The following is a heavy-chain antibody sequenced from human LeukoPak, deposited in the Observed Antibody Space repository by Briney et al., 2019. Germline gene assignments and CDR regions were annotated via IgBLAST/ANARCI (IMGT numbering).Heavy chain of an antibody. D-gene: IGHD6-19*01. CDR3: ARAHSSGWSNWFDP. Sequence: GASVKVSCKASGYTFTGYYMHWLRQAPGQGLEWMGRINPNSGGTNYAQKFQGRVTMTRDTSISTAYMELSRLRSDDTAVYYCARAHSSGWSNWFDPWGQGNLVTVSS. CDR1: GYTFTGYY. CDR2: INPNSGGT. J-gene: IGHJ5*02. V-gene: IGHV1-2*06.